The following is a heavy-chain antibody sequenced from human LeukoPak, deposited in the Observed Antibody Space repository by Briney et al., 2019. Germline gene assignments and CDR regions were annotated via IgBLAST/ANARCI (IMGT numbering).Heavy chain of an antibody. V-gene: IGHV4-34*01. CDR2: INHSGST. J-gene: IGHJ3*02. D-gene: IGHD6-13*01. CDR1: GGSFSGYY. CDR3: ASRATQLVGAFDI. Sequence: SETLSLTCAVYGGSFSGYYWSWIRQPPGKGLEWIGEINHSGSTNYNPSLKSRVTISVDTSKNQFSLKLSSVTAADTAVYYCASRATQLVGAFDIWGQGTMVTVSS.